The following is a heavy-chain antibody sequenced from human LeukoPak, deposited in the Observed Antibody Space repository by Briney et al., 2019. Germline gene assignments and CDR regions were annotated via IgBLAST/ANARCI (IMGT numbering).Heavy chain of an antibody. J-gene: IGHJ6*03. CDR3: AKVLPLTFYYMDV. CDR2: IRFDGSDK. CDR1: GVTFGTYG. V-gene: IGHV3-30*02. Sequence: PGGSLRLSCVASGVTFGTYGLHWVRQAPGKGLEWVAFIRFDGSDKYYADSVKGRFTISRDNSKNTLYLQMNSLRIGDTAMYYCAKVLPLTFYYMDVWGKGTTVTVSS.